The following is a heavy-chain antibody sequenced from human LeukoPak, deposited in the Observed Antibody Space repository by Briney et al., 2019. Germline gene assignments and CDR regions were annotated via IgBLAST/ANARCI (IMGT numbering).Heavy chain of an antibody. J-gene: IGHJ3*02. V-gene: IGHV4-34*01. CDR2: INHSGST. CDR1: GFTFSSYA. Sequence: GSLRLSCAASGFTFSSYAMSWIRQPPGKGLEWIGEINHSGSTNYNPSLKSRVTISVDTSKNQFSLKLSSVTAADTAVYYCARPFVLESDAFDIWGQGTMVTVSS. D-gene: IGHD3-3*01. CDR3: ARPFVLESDAFDI.